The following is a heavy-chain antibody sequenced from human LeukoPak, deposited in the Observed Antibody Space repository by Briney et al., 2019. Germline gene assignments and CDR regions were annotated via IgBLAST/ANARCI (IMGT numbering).Heavy chain of an antibody. CDR3: AKVGAVAGSSRYFDC. J-gene: IGHJ4*02. D-gene: IGHD6-19*01. V-gene: IGHV3-66*01. CDR1: GFTVSINY. Sequence: PGGSLRLSCVASGFTVSINYMSWVRQAPGKGLEWVSVIYTGGSTYYADSVKGRFTISRDNSKNTLYLQMNSLRAEDTAVYYCAKVGAVAGSSRYFDCWGQGTLVTVSS. CDR2: IYTGGST.